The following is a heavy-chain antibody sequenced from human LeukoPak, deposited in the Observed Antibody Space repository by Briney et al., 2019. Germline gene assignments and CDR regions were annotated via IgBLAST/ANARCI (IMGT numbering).Heavy chain of an antibody. CDR3: AKSGLNRFDY. V-gene: IGHV3-23*03. Sequence: PGGSLRLSCAASGFTSSSYSMNWVRQAPGKGLEWVSVIYSGGSTYYADSVKGRFTISRDNSKNTLFLQMNSLRVEDTAVYYCAKSGLNRFDYWGQGALVTVSS. J-gene: IGHJ4*02. D-gene: IGHD2-15*01. CDR2: IYSGGST. CDR1: GFTSSSYS.